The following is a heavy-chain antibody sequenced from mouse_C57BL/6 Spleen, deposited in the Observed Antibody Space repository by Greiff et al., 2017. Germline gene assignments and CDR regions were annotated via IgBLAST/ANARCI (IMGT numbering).Heavy chain of an antibody. CDR2: IRSKSNNYAT. CDR1: GFSFNTYA. CDR3: VRLSGYYAMDY. Sequence: GGGLVQPKGSLKLSCAASGFSFNTYAMNWVRQAPGKGLEWVARIRSKSNNYATYYADSVKDRFTSSRDDSESMLYLQMNNLKTEDTAMYYCVRLSGYYAMDYWGQGTSVTVSS. J-gene: IGHJ4*01. V-gene: IGHV10-1*01.